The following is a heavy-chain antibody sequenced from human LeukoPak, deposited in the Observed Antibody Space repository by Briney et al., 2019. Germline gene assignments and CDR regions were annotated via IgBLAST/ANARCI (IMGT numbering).Heavy chain of an antibody. Sequence: GGSLRLSCTASGFTFGDYAMSWFRQAPGKGLEWVGFIRSKAYGGTTEYAASVKGRFTISRDDSKSIAYLQMNSLKTEDTAVYYCTSARNPYYYDSSQEPPDAFDTWGQGTMVTVSS. D-gene: IGHD3-22*01. CDR2: IRSKAYGGTT. J-gene: IGHJ3*02. CDR3: TSARNPYYYDSSQEPPDAFDT. V-gene: IGHV3-49*03. CDR1: GFTFGDYA.